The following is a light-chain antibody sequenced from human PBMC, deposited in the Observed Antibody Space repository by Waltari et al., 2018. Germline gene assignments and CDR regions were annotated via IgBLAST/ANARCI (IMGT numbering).Light chain of an antibody. V-gene: IGKV3-15*01. CDR1: QSVSSN. CDR3: QQYNNWPPENT. CDR2: GES. Sequence: EIVMTQSPATLSVSPGERATLSCRASQSVSSNLAWYQQKPGQAPRLLIYGESTRATGIPARFSGSGSGTEFTLTISSLQSEDFAVYYCQQYNNWPPENTFGQGTKLEIK. J-gene: IGKJ2*01.